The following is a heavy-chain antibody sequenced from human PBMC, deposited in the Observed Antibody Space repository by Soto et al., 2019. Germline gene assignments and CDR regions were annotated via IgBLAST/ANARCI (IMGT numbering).Heavy chain of an antibody. D-gene: IGHD3-22*01. Sequence: GGSLRHSCAASGVTFSSYAMSWVRQAPGKGLEWVSAISGSGGSTYYADSVKGRFTISRDNAKNSLYLQMNSLRAEDTAVYYCARDQLYYNDISGRPLNAFDVWGQGTMVTVSS. CDR2: ISGSGGST. J-gene: IGHJ3*01. CDR1: GVTFSSYA. V-gene: IGHV3-23*01. CDR3: ARDQLYYNDISGRPLNAFDV.